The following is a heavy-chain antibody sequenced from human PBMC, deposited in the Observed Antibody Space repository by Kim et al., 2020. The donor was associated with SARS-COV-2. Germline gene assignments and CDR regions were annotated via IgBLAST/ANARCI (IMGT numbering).Heavy chain of an antibody. V-gene: IGHV1-3*01. D-gene: IGHD3-10*01. Sequence: ASVKVSCKASGYTFTSYAMHWVRQAPGQRLEWIGWINAGNGNTKYSQKFQGRVTITRDTSASTAYMELSSLRSEDTAVYYCARDGAWAGVDYWGQGTLVTVSS. J-gene: IGHJ4*02. CDR3: ARDGAWAGVDY. CDR2: INAGNGNT. CDR1: GYTFTSYA.